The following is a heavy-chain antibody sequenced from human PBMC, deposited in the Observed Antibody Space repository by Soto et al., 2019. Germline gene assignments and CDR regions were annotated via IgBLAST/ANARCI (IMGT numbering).Heavy chain of an antibody. CDR3: AKESTITHFDH. D-gene: IGHD5-12*01. CDR1: DFVFYDYP. Sequence: GGSLRLSCAASDFVFYDYPIHWVRQGPGKGLEWVAVVSHDGTKEYYSDSVKGRFSISRDNSNTTAFLQMNSLRAEDTAIYYCAKESTITHFDHSGQGTLVTVSS. CDR2: VSHDGTKE. J-gene: IGHJ4*02. V-gene: IGHV3-30-3*01.